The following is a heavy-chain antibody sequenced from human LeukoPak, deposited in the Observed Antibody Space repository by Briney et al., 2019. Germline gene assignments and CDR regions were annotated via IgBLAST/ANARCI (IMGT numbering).Heavy chain of an antibody. J-gene: IGHJ4*02. Sequence: GGSLRLSCAASGLTFSSYAMSWVRQAPGKGLEWVSAIDGSGHSTYYADSVKGRFTISRDNSRNTLYLQMNSLRAEDTAVYYRAKPATGLVYDYWGQGTLVTVSS. CDR2: IDGSGHST. CDR1: GLTFSSYA. CDR3: AKPATGLVYDY. V-gene: IGHV3-23*01. D-gene: IGHD6-19*01.